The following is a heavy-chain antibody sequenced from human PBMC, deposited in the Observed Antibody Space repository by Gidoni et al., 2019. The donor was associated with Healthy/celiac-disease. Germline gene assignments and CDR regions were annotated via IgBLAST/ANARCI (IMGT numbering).Heavy chain of an antibody. J-gene: IGHJ3*02. CDR1: VFTFSSYS. V-gene: IGHV3-21*01. Sequence: EVQLVESGGGLVKPGGSLRLSCAASVFTFSSYSMNWVRQAPGKGLEWVSSIISRSSYIYYADSVKGRFTISRDNAKNSLYLQMNSLRAEDTAVYYCARDDGSGFAFDIWGQGTMVTVSS. D-gene: IGHD3-22*01. CDR2: IISRSSYI. CDR3: ARDDGSGFAFDI.